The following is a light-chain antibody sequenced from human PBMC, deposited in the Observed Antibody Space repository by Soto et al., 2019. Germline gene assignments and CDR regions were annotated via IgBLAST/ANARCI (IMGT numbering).Light chain of an antibody. V-gene: IGKV3-20*01. CDR2: AAS. Sequence: EIVLTQSLGTLSLSPGERATLSCRASQRLSTSSLAWYQQKPGQAPRRLIHAASSRATGIPDRFSASESGTDFTLANSRLEPEGFAIYFYQHYGISALYTGGGRTKLDIK. CDR1: QRLSTSS. J-gene: IGKJ2*01. CDR3: QHYGISALYT.